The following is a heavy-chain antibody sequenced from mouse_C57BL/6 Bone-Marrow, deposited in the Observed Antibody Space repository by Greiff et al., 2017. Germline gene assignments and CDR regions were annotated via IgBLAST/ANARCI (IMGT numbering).Heavy chain of an antibody. V-gene: IGHV1-64*01. D-gene: IGHD2-3*01. CDR1: GYTFTSYW. CDR2: IHPNSGST. CDR3: ARWDDAYLAWFAY. Sequence: QVQLQQPGAELVKPGASVKLSCKASGYTFTSYWMHWVKQRPGQGLEWIGMIHPNSGSTNYNEKFKSKATLTVDKSSITAYMQLSSLTSEDSAVYYCARWDDAYLAWFAYWGQGTLVTVSA. J-gene: IGHJ3*01.